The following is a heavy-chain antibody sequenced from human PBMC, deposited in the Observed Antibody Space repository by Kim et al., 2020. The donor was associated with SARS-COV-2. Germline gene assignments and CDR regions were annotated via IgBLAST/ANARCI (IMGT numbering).Heavy chain of an antibody. J-gene: IGHJ4*02. Sequence: GGSLRLSCAASGFTFSSYSMNWVRQAPGKGLEWVSSISSSSSYIYYADSVKGRFTISRDNAKNSLYLQMNSLRAEDTAVYYCARLDEDYDYVWGSYRPIGAFDYWGQGTLVTVSS. V-gene: IGHV3-21*01. CDR3: ARLDEDYDYVWGSYRPIGAFDY. CDR1: GFTFSSYS. D-gene: IGHD3-16*02. CDR2: ISSSSSYI.